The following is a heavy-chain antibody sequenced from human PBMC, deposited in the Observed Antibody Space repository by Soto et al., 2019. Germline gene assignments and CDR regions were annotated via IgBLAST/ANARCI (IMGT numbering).Heavy chain of an antibody. J-gene: IGHJ6*02. D-gene: IGHD6-19*01. CDR3: ARDTARAVAGLRAYYYYYGMDV. CDR1: GYTFTSYY. Sequence: GASVKVSCKASGYTFTSYYMHWVRQAPGQGLEWMGIINPSGGSTSYAQKFQGRVTMTRDTSTSTVYMELSSLRSEDTAVYYCARDTARAVAGLRAYYYYYGMDVWGQGTTVTVSS. V-gene: IGHV1-46*01. CDR2: INPSGGST.